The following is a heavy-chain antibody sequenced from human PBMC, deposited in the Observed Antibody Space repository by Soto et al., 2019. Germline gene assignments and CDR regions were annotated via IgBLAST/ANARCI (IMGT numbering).Heavy chain of an antibody. CDR1: GYTFTSYG. V-gene: IGHV1-18*01. CDR3: ARSPWDYYGSRSYKPLDY. Sequence: ASVKVSCKASGYTFTSYGISWVRQAPGQGLEWMGWISAYNGNTNYAQKLQGRVTMTTDTSTSTAYMELRSLRSDDTAVYYCARSPWDYYGSRSYKPLDYWGQGTLVTVSS. D-gene: IGHD3-10*01. J-gene: IGHJ4*02. CDR2: ISAYNGNT.